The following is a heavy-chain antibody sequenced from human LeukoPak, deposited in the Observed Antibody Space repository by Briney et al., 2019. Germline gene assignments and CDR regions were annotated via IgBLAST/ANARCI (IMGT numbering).Heavy chain of an antibody. CDR2: INTSGST. CDR1: GGSISSYY. CDR3: ARQRGWSYYFDY. J-gene: IGHJ4*02. D-gene: IGHD6-19*01. Sequence: SETLSLTCSVSGGSISSYYWSWIRQPAGKGLEWIGRINTSGSTNYNPSLKSRVTMSVDTSKNQFSLKLSSVTAADKAVYYCARQRGWSYYFDYWGQGTLVTVSS. V-gene: IGHV4-4*07.